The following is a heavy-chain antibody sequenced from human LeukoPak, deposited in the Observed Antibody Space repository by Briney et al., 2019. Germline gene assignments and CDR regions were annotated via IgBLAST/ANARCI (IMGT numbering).Heavy chain of an antibody. J-gene: IGHJ4*02. D-gene: IGHD3-16*01. CDR1: GFSFSSYE. CDR3: ARDRRLDGSRQFDY. V-gene: IGHV3-48*03. CDR2: ISSSGSTI. Sequence: GGSLGLSCATSGFSFSSYEMNWVRQAPGKGLEWVSYISSSGSTIYYADSVKGRFTISRDNAKNSLYLQMNSLRAEDTAVYYCARDRRLDGSRQFDYWGQGTLVTVSS.